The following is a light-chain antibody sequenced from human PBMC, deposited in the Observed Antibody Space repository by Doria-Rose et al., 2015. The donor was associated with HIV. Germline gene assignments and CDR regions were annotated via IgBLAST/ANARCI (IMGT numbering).Light chain of an antibody. CDR1: HDISNY. CDR2: DTS. V-gene: IGKV1-17*03. J-gene: IGKJ1*01. Sequence: DIQMTHSPAAMSASVGDRVTITCRASHDISNYLAWYQQKPGKAPKRLIYDTSSLHSGVPSRFSGSGSGTEFTLTISSLQPEDFATYYCLQHNSYPRTFGQGTKEDIK. CDR3: LQHNSYPRT.